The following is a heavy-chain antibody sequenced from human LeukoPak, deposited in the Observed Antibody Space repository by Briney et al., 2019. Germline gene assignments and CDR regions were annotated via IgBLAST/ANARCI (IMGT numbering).Heavy chain of an antibody. CDR1: GFTFSNAW. V-gene: IGHV3-15*01. CDR2: IKSKTDGGTT. J-gene: IGHJ4*02. Sequence: PGGSLRLSCAASGFTFSNAWMSWVRQAPGKGLEWVGRIKSKTDGGTTDYAAPVKGRFTISRDDSKNTLYLQMNSLKTEVTAVYYCTTYRSGWYLSLFDYWGQGTLVTVSS. CDR3: TTYRSGWYLSLFDY. D-gene: IGHD6-19*01.